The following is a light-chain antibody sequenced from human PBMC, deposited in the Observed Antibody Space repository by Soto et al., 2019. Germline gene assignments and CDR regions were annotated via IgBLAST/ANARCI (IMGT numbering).Light chain of an antibody. CDR1: QGIGTY. V-gene: IGKV1-9*01. J-gene: IGKJ1*01. CDR2: ASS. Sequence: IQLPQSPSYLFACVGDRVTVTGRASQGIGTYLVWYQQKSGKAPTVLIYASSTLQTGVPSRFSGSGSGTDFSLTISSLHPEDVATYYCQQVDSYPRTFGQGTKVEIK. CDR3: QQVDSYPRT.